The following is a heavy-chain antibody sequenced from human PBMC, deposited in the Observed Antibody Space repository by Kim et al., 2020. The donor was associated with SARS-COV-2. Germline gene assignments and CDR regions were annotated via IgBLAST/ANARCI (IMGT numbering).Heavy chain of an antibody. CDR3: ARGRGGTTVVTLGLGYYYYYGMGV. V-gene: IGHV4-34*01. J-gene: IGHJ6*02. CDR1: GGSFSGYY. CDR2: INHSGST. Sequence: SETLSLTCAVYGGSFSGYYWSWIRQPPGKGLEWIGEINHSGSTNYNPSLKSRVTISVDTSKNPFSLKLSSVTAADTAVYYCARGRGGTTVVTLGLGYYYYYGMGVWGQGTTVTVPS. D-gene: IGHD4-17*01.